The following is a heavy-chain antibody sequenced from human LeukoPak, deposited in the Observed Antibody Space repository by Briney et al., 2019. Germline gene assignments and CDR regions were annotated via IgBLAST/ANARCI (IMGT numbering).Heavy chain of an antibody. Sequence: GGSLRLSCTASGFTFSDYWMTWVRQAPGKGPEWVANIKQDGSQRYYVDSVRGRFTISRDNAKNSLFLQMNGLRAEDTAVYYCARRGGSSSRRSPIDYWGQGTLVTVST. CDR2: IKQDGSQR. CDR1: GFTFSDYW. D-gene: IGHD6-6*01. J-gene: IGHJ4*02. V-gene: IGHV3-7*01. CDR3: ARRGGSSSRRSPIDY.